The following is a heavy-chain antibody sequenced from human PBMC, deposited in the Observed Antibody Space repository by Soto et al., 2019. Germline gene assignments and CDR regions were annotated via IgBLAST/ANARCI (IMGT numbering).Heavy chain of an antibody. CDR3: ARSVGAAHSFDY. Sequence: GGSLRLSCAASGFTFSSYAMHWVRQAPGKGLEWVAVISYDGSNKYYADSVKGRFTISRDNSKNTLYLQMNSLRAEDTAVYYCARSVGAAHSFDYWGQGALVTVSS. CDR1: GFTFSSYA. CDR2: ISYDGSNK. V-gene: IGHV3-30-3*01. D-gene: IGHD1-26*01. J-gene: IGHJ4*02.